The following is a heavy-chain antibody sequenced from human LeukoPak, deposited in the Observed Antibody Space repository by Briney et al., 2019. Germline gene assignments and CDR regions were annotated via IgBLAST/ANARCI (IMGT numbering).Heavy chain of an antibody. J-gene: IGHJ4*02. CDR3: AKMTTVTRYFDY. D-gene: IGHD4-17*01. Sequence: GGSLRLSCAASGFIFNSYAMSWVRQAPGKGLEWVSTISGSGGSTYYADSVKGRFTISRDNSKNTLYLQMNSLRAEDTAVYYCAKMTTVTRYFDYWGQGTLVTVSS. CDR1: GFIFNSYA. CDR2: ISGSGGST. V-gene: IGHV3-23*01.